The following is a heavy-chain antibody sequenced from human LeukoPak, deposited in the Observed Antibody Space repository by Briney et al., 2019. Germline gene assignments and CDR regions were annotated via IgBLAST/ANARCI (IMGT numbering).Heavy chain of an antibody. CDR2: IYYSGST. J-gene: IGHJ6*03. CDR1: GGSISSSSYY. V-gene: IGHV4-39*07. Sequence: SETLSLTCTVSGGSISSSSYYWGWIRQPPGRGLEWIGSIYYSGSTYYNPSLKSRVTISVDTSKNQFSLKLSSVTAADTAVYYCARVGEPYYYYYYMDVWGKGTTVTVSS. CDR3: ARVGEPYYYYYYMDV. D-gene: IGHD4-17*01.